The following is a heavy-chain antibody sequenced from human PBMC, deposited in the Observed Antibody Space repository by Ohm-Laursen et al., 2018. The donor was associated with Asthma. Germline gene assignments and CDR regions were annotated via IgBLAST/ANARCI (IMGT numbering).Heavy chain of an antibody. CDR1: GDSISDSY. CDR2: IFYSGGT. D-gene: IGHD3-22*01. J-gene: IGHJ4*02. CDR3: ARGAFYYESTGYYFFDH. Sequence: GTLSLTCTVSGDSISDSYWSWIRQPPGKGLEWIGYIFYSGGTNYNPSLKSRVTISLDTSKNQFSLNLTSVTAADTAVYYCARGAFYYESTGYYFFDHWGQGALVTVSS. V-gene: IGHV4-59*12.